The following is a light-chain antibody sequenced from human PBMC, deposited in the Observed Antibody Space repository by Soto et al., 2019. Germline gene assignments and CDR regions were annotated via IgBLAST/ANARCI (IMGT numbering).Light chain of an antibody. CDR3: SSYTSSSTLGHVV. J-gene: IGLJ2*01. CDR2: DVS. CDR1: SSDVGGYNY. Sequence: QSALTQPASGSGSPGQSITISCTGTSSDVGGYNYVSWYQQHPGKAPKFMIYDVSNRPSGVSNRFSGSKSGNTASLTISGLQAEDEADYYCSSYTSSSTLGHVVFGGGTKLTVL. V-gene: IGLV2-14*01.